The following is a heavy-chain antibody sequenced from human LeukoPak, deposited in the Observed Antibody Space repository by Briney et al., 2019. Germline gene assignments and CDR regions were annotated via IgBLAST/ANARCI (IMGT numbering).Heavy chain of an antibody. J-gene: IGHJ4*02. D-gene: IGHD3-22*01. CDR3: ARDRPYYYDSSGYFDY. CDR1: GFTFSSYA. Sequence: TGGSLRLSCAASGFTFSSYAMHWVRQAPGKGLEWVAVISYDGSNKYYADSVKGRFTISRDNSKNTLYLQMNSLRAEDTAVYYCARDRPYYYDSSGYFDYWGQGTLVTVSS. CDR2: ISYDGSNK. V-gene: IGHV3-30-3*01.